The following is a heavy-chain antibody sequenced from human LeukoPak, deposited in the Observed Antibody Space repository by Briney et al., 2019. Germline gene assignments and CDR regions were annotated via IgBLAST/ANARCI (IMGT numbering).Heavy chain of an antibody. CDR3: ARRRRYSGSYSDY. Sequence: PWETLSLTCAVYGGSFSGYYWSWIRQPPGKGLEWIGEINHSGSTNYNPSLKSRVTISVDTSKNQFSLKLSSVTAADTAVYYCARRRRYSGSYSDYWGQGTLVTVSS. CDR1: GGSFSGYY. V-gene: IGHV4-34*01. CDR2: INHSGST. D-gene: IGHD1-26*01. J-gene: IGHJ4*02.